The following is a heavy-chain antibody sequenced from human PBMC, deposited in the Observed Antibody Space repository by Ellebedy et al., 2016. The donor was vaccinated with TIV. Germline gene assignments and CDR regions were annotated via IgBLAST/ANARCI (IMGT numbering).Heavy chain of an antibody. V-gene: IGHV3-66*01. CDR1: GFTVSGNY. CDR2: IHGGGNT. Sequence: PGGSLRLSCAASGFTVSGNYMTWVRQAPGKGLEWVSVIHGGGNTNYADSVRGRFTISRDNSKNTLYLQMTGLRADDTAVHYCASKDYSGTFRYWYFDLWGRGTLVTVSS. CDR3: ASKDYSGTFRYWYFDL. D-gene: IGHD6-13*01. J-gene: IGHJ2*01.